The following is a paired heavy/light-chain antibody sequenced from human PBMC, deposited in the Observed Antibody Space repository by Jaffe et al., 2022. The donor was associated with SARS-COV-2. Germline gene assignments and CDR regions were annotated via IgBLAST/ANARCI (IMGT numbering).Light chain of an antibody. CDR3: QSADSSGTVV. J-gene: IGLJ2*01. V-gene: IGLV3-25*03. CDR2: KDS. Sequence: SYELTQPPSVSVSPGQTARITCSGDALPKQYAYWYQQRPGQAPVLIIYKDSERPSGSPERFSGSSSGTTVTLTISGVQAEDEADYYCQSADSSGTVVFGGGTKLTVL. CDR1: ALPKQY.
Heavy chain of an antibody. D-gene: IGHD5-18*01. CDR1: GGSISSNSYY. CDR2: IYYSGST. CDR3: ARLYYNYGSFWFDP. Sequence: QLQLQESGPGLVKPSETLSLTCTVSGGSISSNSYYWGWIRQPPGKGLEWIGSIYYSGSTYFNPSLRSRVTISVDTSKTQFSLRLNSVTAADTAVYYCARLYYNYGSFWFDPWGQGTLVTVSS. V-gene: IGHV4-39*01. J-gene: IGHJ5*02.